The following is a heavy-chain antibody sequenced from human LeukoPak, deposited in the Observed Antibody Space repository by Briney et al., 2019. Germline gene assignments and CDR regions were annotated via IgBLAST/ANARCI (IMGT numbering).Heavy chain of an antibody. CDR1: GGSISSSSYY. J-gene: IGHJ3*02. D-gene: IGHD6-6*01. V-gene: IGHV4-39*07. CDR3: ARDMHSSSRLSMFDI. CDR2: IYYSGST. Sequence: SETLSLTCTVSGGSISSSSYYWGWIRQPPGKGLEWIGSIYYSGSTYYNPSLKSRVTLSVDTSKNQLSLNLNSVTAADTAVYFCARDMHSSSRLSMFDIWGQGTVVTVSP.